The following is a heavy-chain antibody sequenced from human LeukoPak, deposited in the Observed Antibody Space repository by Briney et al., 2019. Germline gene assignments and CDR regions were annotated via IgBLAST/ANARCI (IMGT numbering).Heavy chain of an antibody. CDR3: ARGRQNYDFWSGYLSWFDP. J-gene: IGHJ5*02. D-gene: IGHD3-3*01. Sequence: SETLSLTCTVSGGSISSSSYYWGWIRQPPGKGLEWIGSIYYSGSTYYNPSLKSRVTISVDTSKNQFSLKLSSVTAADTAVYYCARGRQNYDFWSGYLSWFDPWGQGTLVTVSS. CDR2: IYYSGST. CDR1: GGSISSSSYY. V-gene: IGHV4-39*01.